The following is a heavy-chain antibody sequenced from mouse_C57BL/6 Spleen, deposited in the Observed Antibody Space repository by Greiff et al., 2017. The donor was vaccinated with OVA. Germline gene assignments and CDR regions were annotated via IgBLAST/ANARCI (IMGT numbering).Heavy chain of an antibody. J-gene: IGHJ2*01. CDR2: IDPSDSYT. CDR3: ARWGLRQGDYFDY. CDR1: GYTFTSYW. V-gene: IGHV1-50*01. D-gene: IGHD2-4*01. Sequence: QVQLQQPGAELVQPGASVKLSCKASGYTFTSYWMQWVKQRPGQGLEWIGEIDPSDSYTNYNQKFKGTATLTVDTSSSTAYMQISSRTSEDSAVEYSARWGLRQGDYFDYWGQGTTLTVSS.